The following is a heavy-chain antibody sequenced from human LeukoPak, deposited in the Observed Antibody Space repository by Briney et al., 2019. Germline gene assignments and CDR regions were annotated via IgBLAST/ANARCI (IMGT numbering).Heavy chain of an antibody. CDR2: IIPIFVTA. CDR3: ARGDSAVADGSRLNYYYYYMDV. V-gene: IGHV1-69*05. J-gene: IGHJ6*03. Sequence: SVKVSCKPSGGTFSSYAISWVRQTPGQGLEWMGGIIPIFVTANYAQKFQGRVTITTDESTSTAYMELSSPRSEDTAVYYCARGDSAVADGSRLNYYYYYMDVWGKGTTVTVSS. D-gene: IGHD6-19*01. CDR1: GGTFSSYA.